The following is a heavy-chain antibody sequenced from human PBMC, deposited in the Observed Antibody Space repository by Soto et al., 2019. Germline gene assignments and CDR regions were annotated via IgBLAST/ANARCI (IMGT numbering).Heavy chain of an antibody. D-gene: IGHD6-19*01. CDR3: AKDQFSSGWYNDYYYGMDV. Sequence: PGGSLRLSCAASGFTFRNYGMTWVRQAPGKGLEWVSAITGNGGSTYYADPVKGRFTISRDNSRNTLFLQMNSLRAEDTAVYFCAKDQFSSGWYNDYYYGMDVWGQGTTVTVSS. J-gene: IGHJ6*02. CDR2: ITGNGGST. V-gene: IGHV3-23*01. CDR1: GFTFRNYG.